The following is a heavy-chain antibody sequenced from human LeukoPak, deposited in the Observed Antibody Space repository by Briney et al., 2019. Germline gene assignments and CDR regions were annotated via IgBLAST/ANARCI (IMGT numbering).Heavy chain of an antibody. J-gene: IGHJ4*02. CDR2: IYPGDSDT. CDR3: ARSRGDWRAYSSGLDY. V-gene: IGHV5-51*01. CDR1: GYSFTSYW. Sequence: GESLKISCKGSGYSFTSYWIGWVRQMPGKGLEWMGIIYPGDSDTRYSPSFQGQVTISADKSISTAYLQWSSLKASDTAMYYCARSRGDWRAYSSGLDYWGEGTLVTVSS. D-gene: IGHD6-19*01.